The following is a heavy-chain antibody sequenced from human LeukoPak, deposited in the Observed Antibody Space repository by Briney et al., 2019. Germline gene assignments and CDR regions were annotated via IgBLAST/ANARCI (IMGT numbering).Heavy chain of an antibody. V-gene: IGHV1-18*01. J-gene: IGHJ4*02. CDR3: ARDLRSIAVDY. CDR1: GYTLTSYG. Sequence: ASVKVSCKASGYTLTSYGISWVRQAPGQGLEWMGWITAYNDNTYYAQKLQGRVTMTTDTSTSTAYMELRSLRSDDTAVYYCARDLRSIAVDYWGQGTLVTVSS. D-gene: IGHD6-19*01. CDR2: ITAYNDNT.